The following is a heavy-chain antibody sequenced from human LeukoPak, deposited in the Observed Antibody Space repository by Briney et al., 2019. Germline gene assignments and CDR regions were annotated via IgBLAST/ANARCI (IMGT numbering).Heavy chain of an antibody. CDR2: ISSDGNNK. Sequence: AGGSLRLSCSASGFTFSSYGMHWVRQAPGKGLEWVAVISSDGNNKNYVDSVKGQFTFSRDNSKNTLYLQMNSLRAEDTAVYYCAKGNDIGGYYYPHFDYWGQGTLVTVSS. D-gene: IGHD3-22*01. V-gene: IGHV3-30*18. J-gene: IGHJ4*02. CDR3: AKGNDIGGYYYPHFDY. CDR1: GFTFSSYG.